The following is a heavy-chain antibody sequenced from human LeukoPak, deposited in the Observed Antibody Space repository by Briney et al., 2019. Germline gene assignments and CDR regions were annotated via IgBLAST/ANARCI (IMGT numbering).Heavy chain of an antibody. J-gene: IGHJ4*02. CDR3: ARTYSSSFPMVDY. V-gene: IGHV5-51*01. CDR1: GYSFTSYW. D-gene: IGHD6-6*01. CDR2: IYPGGSDT. Sequence: GESLQISCKGSGYSFTSYWIGWVRQMPRKGLEWMGIIYPGGSDTRYSPSFQGQVTISADKSISTAYLQWSSLKASDTAMYYCARTYSSSFPMVDYWGQGTLVTVSS.